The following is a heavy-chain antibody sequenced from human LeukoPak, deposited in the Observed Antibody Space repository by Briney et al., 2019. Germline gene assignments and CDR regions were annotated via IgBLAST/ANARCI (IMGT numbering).Heavy chain of an antibody. Sequence: GRSLRLSCAASGFTFSSYGMHWVRQAPGKGLEWVAVISYDGSNKYYADSVKGRFTIPRDNSKNTLYLQMNSLRAEDTAVYYCAKDRDSDYDYWGQGTLVTVSS. J-gene: IGHJ4*02. CDR2: ISYDGSNK. V-gene: IGHV3-30*18. CDR3: AKDRDSDYDY. D-gene: IGHD5-12*01. CDR1: GFTFSSYG.